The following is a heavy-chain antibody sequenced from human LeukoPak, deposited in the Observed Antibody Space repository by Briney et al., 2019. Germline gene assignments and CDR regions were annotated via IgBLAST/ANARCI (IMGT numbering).Heavy chain of an antibody. V-gene: IGHV4-34*01. D-gene: IGHD1-26*01. CDR3: ARGGGWEQPFDY. CDR1: GGSFSGYY. Sequence: SETLSLTCAVYGGSFSGYYWSWIRQPPGKGLEWIGEINHSGSTNYNPSLKSRVTISVDTSKNQFSLKLSSVTAADTAVYYCARGGGWEQPFDYWGQGTLVTVSS. CDR2: INHSGST. J-gene: IGHJ4*02.